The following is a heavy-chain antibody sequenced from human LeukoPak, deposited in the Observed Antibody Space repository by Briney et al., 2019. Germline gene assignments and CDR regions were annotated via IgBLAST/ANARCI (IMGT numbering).Heavy chain of an antibody. D-gene: IGHD3-9*01. CDR3: ARHNYDILTGYGY. CDR1: GYSISSGYY. Sequence: IPSETLSLTCTVSGYSISSGYYWGWIRQPPGKGLEWIGSIYHSGSTYYNPSLKSRVTISVDTSKNQFSLKLSSVTAADTAVYYCARHNYDILTGYGYWGQGTLVTVSS. J-gene: IGHJ4*02. CDR2: IYHSGST. V-gene: IGHV4-38-2*02.